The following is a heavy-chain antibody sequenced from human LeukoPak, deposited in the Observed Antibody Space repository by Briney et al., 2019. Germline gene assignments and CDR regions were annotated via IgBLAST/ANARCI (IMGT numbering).Heavy chain of an antibody. CDR2: ISGSGGST. CDR1: GFTFSSYA. J-gene: IGHJ4*02. Sequence: GASLRLSCAASGFTFSSYAMSWVRQAPGKGLEWVSAISGSGGSTSYADSVKGRFTISRDKSKNTLYLQMNSLRAEDTAVYYCAKIVRYYYDSSGYRGYFDYWGQGTLVTVSS. CDR3: AKIVRYYYDSSGYRGYFDY. D-gene: IGHD3-22*01. V-gene: IGHV3-23*01.